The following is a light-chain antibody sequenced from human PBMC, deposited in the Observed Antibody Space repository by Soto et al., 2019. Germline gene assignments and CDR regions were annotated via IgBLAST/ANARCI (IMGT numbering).Light chain of an antibody. CDR3: SSYASSTNPYV. V-gene: IGLV2-14*01. J-gene: IGLJ1*01. Sequence: QSVLTQPASVSGSAGQSITFSCTGTSSDVGAYNYVSWYQQHPGKAPKLMIYEVSNRPSGVSNRFSGYKSGNTASLTISGLQTEEEADYYCSSYASSTNPYVLGTATKVTV. CDR2: EVS. CDR1: SSDVGAYNY.